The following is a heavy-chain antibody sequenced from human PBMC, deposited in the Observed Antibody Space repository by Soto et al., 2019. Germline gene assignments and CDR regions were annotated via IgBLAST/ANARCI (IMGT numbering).Heavy chain of an antibody. CDR2: ISPYSGNT. CDR3: ARVGLGYCSSTTCYGAFDV. J-gene: IGHJ3*01. Sequence: ASVKVSLKASGYTFTSFCFSWVRQAPGQGLEWMGWISPYSGNTNYAQKLQGRVTMTTDTSTSTDYMDLRSLRSDDTAVYYCARVGLGYCSSTTCYGAFDVWGQGTMVTVSS. V-gene: IGHV1-18*01. D-gene: IGHD2-2*03. CDR1: GYTFTSFC.